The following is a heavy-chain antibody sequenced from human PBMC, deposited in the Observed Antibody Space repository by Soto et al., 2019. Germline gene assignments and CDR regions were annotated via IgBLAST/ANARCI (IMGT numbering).Heavy chain of an antibody. CDR2: IYYSGST. CDR1: GGSISSGGYY. J-gene: IGHJ6*02. Sequence: QVQLQESGPGLVKPSQTLSLTCTVSGGSISSGGYYWSWIRQHPGKGLEWIGYIYYSGSTYYNPSLKSRVTISVDTSKNQSSLKLSSVTAADTAVYYCARTSSALYYYYGMDVWGQGTTDTVSS. CDR3: ARTSSALYYYYGMDV. V-gene: IGHV4-31*03.